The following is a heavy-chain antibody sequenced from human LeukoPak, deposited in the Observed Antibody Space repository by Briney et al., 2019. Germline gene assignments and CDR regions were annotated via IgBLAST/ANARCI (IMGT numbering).Heavy chain of an antibody. D-gene: IGHD3-10*01. CDR2: IKSKTDGRTT. CDR1: GFTFSNAW. J-gene: IGHJ4*02. Sequence: GGSLRLSCAASGFTFSNAWMSWVRPAPGKGLEWVGRIKSKTDGRTTDYAASVKGRFTISRDDSKNTLYLQMNSLKTEDTAVYYCTTLNYYGSGSYSYWGQGTLVTVSS. V-gene: IGHV3-15*01. CDR3: TTLNYYGSGSYSY.